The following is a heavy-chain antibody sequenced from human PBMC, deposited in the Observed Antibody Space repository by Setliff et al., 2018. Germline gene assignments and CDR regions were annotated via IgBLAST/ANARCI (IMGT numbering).Heavy chain of an antibody. CDR2: ISGDGITI. CDR3: ASYYYGSGSSYIPPHFDY. CDR1: GFRFSDLY. V-gene: IGHV3-11*04. J-gene: IGHJ4*02. D-gene: IGHD3-10*01. Sequence: GGSLRLSCAASGFRFSDLYMSWVRQVPGKGLEWLSKISGDGITIYYADSVRGRFTISRDNAKDSLYLQMNSLRAEDTALYYCASYYYGSGSSYIPPHFDYWGLGTLVTVSS.